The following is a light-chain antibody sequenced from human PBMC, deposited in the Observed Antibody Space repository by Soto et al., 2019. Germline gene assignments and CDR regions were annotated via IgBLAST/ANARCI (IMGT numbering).Light chain of an antibody. CDR2: GAS. CDR1: QSVSSNY. V-gene: IGKV3-20*01. CDR3: QQYGSSPWT. J-gene: IGKJ1*01. Sequence: EIVLTQSPGTLSLSPGERATLSCRASQSVSSNYLAWYQQKPGQAPRLLIYGASSRATGIPDSFSGSGSGTDFTLTISRLEPEDFAVYYCQQYGSSPWTFGQGTKVDIK.